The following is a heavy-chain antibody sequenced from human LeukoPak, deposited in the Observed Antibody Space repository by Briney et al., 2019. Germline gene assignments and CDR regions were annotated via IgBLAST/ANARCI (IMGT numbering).Heavy chain of an antibody. D-gene: IGHD6-19*01. J-gene: IGHJ4*02. CDR1: GGSISSYY. V-gene: IGHV4-59*01. CDR3: ARGLLRYSSGIDY. Sequence: SETLSLTCTVSGGSISSYYWSWIRQPPGKGLEWIGYIYYSGGTNYNPSLKSRVTISVDTSKNQFSLKLSSVTAADTAVYYCARGLLRYSSGIDYWGQGTLVTVSS. CDR2: IYYSGGT.